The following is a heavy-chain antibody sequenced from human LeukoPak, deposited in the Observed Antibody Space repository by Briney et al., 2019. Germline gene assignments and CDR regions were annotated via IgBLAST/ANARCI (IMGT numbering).Heavy chain of an antibody. J-gene: IGHJ4*02. CDR3: ARDNSYYDSSGYYKGFDY. CDR2: ISSSSSYI. D-gene: IGHD3-22*01. Sequence: TGGSLRLSCAAPGFTFSSYSMNWVRQAPGKGLEWVSSISSSSSYIYYADSVKGRFTISRDNAKNSLYLQMNSLRAEDTAVYYCARDNSYYDSSGYYKGFDYWGQGTLVTVSS. V-gene: IGHV3-21*01. CDR1: GFTFSSYS.